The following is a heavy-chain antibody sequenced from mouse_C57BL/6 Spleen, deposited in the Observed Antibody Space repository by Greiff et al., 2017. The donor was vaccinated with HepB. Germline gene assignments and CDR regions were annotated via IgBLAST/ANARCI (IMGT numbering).Heavy chain of an antibody. CDR2: INYDGSST. Sequence: EVQLVESEGGLVQPGSSMKLSCTASGFTFSDYYMAWVRQVPEKGLEWVANINYDGSSTYYLDSLKSRFIISRDNAKNILYLQMSSLKSEDTATYYCARDFDGDYAMDYWGQGTSVTVSS. J-gene: IGHJ4*01. CDR3: ARDFDGDYAMDY. D-gene: IGHD2-3*01. V-gene: IGHV5-16*01. CDR1: GFTFSDYY.